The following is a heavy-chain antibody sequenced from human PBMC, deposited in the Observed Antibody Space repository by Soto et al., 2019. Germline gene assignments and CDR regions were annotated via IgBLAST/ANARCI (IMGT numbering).Heavy chain of an antibody. J-gene: IGHJ6*02. V-gene: IGHV1-24*01. CDR2: FDPEDGET. D-gene: IGHD4-17*01. CDR1: GYTLTELS. CDR3: AIDLKTTVTTYLSRYYYYGMDV. Sequence: ASVKVSCKVSGYTLTELSMHWVRQAPGKGLEWMGGFDPEDGETIYAQKFQGRVTMTEDTSTDTAYMELGSLGSEDTAVYYCAIDLKTTVTTYLSRYYYYGMDVWGQGTTVTVSS.